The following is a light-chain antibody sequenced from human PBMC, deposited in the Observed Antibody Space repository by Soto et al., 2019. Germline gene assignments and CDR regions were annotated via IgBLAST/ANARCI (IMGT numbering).Light chain of an antibody. CDR1: SSDVGSYNL. J-gene: IGLJ1*01. V-gene: IGLV2-23*02. CDR2: EVS. CDR3: CSYAGSSTSYV. Sequence: QPDLTSPASGNSADLGSSSISCTETSSDVGSYNLVSWYQQHPGKAPKLMIYEVSKRPSGVSNRFSGSKSGNTASLTISGLQAEDEADYYCCSYAGSSTSYVFGTGTKVTVL.